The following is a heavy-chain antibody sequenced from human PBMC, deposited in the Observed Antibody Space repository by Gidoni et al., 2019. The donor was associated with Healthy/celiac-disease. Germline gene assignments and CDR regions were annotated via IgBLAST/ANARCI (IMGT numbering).Heavy chain of an antibody. D-gene: IGHD2-2*01. J-gene: IGHJ4*02. V-gene: IGHV1-8*01. Sequence: QVQLVQSGAEVKKLGASVKVSCKASGYTSTSYDINWVRQATGQGLEWMGWMNPNSGNTGYAQKFQGRVTMTRNTSISTAYMELSSLRSEDTAVYYCARGYCSSTSCYFFDYWGQGTLVTVSS. CDR3: ARGYCSSTSCYFFDY. CDR2: MNPNSGNT. CDR1: GYTSTSYD.